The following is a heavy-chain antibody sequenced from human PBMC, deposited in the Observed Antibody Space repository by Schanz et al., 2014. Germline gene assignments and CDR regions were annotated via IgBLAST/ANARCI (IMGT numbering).Heavy chain of an antibody. CDR2: ISSTSSYI. V-gene: IGHV3-21*01. CDR3: VPMSIAAH. Sequence: EVQLAESGGGLIQPGGSLRLSCAVSGFSVSNTYMHWVRQPPGKGLEWVSSISSTSSYIFYADSVKGRFTISRDNAKNSLYLQMNSLRAEDTAVYYCVPMSIAAHWGQGTLVTVSS. D-gene: IGHD6-6*01. J-gene: IGHJ4*02. CDR1: GFSVSNTY.